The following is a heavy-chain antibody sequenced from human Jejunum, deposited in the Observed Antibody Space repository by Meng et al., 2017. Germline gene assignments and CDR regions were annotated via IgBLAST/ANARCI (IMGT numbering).Heavy chain of an antibody. CDR3: ARGAVVATTYYFDY. Sequence: RVQSGAWVKKPGSSVKVSCKASGGTFSSDAMSWVRQAPGQGLEWMGGIIPIFGPTNYAQKFQGRVTITADESTSTAYMELSGLRSEDTALYYCARGAVVATTYYFDYWGQGSLVTVSS. D-gene: IGHD2-15*01. CDR1: GGTFSSDA. CDR2: IIPIFGPT. J-gene: IGHJ4*02. V-gene: IGHV1-69*01.